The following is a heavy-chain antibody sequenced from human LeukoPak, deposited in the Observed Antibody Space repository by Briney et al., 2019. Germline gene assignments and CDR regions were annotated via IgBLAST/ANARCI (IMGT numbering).Heavy chain of an antibody. D-gene: IGHD6-13*01. CDR2: IKQDGSEK. J-gene: IGHJ4*02. CDR1: GFTFSSYW. V-gene: IGHV3-7*01. CDR3: ARGNLIAAAGTSYFDY. Sequence: GGSLRLSCAASGFTFSSYWMSWVRQAPGKGLEWVANIKQDGSEKYYVDSVKGRFTISRDNAKKSLYLQMNSLRAEEKAVYYCARGNLIAAAGTSYFDYWGQGTLVTVSS.